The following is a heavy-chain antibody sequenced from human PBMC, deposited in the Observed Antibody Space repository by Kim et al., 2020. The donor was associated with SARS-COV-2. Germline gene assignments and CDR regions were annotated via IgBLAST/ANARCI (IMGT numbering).Heavy chain of an antibody. V-gene: IGHV4-4*03. CDR2: IYHSGST. CDR3: ARVQEATISPFDY. D-gene: IGHD5-12*01. J-gene: IGHJ4*02. CDR1: GGSISSSNW. Sequence: PETLSLTCAVSGGSISSSNWWSWVRQPPGKGLEWIGEIYHSGSTNYNPSLESRVTISADKSKNQFFLKLSSVTAADTAVYYCARVQEATISPFDYWGQGTLVTVSS.